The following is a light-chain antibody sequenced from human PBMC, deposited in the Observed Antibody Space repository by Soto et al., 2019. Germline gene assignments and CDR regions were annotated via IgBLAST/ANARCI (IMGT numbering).Light chain of an antibody. CDR2: DAS. CDR3: QQYINWPPVYT. J-gene: IGKJ2*01. V-gene: IGKV3-15*01. CDR1: QSVSNN. Sequence: IVMTQSPATLSVSTGERATLSCRASQSVSNNVAWSQQKPGHSPRLLIYDASNRATCVPARFSGGGSGTEFTLTISSLQSEDFAVYFCQQYINWPPVYTFGQGTRLEIK.